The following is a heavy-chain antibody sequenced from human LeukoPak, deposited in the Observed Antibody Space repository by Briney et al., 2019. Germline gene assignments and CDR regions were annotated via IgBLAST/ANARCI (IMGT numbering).Heavy chain of an antibody. CDR2: ISWNSGSI. J-gene: IGHJ5*02. V-gene: IGHV3-9*01. D-gene: IGHD4-23*01. CDR3: AKDTHYGGNPHLTFDP. Sequence: GRSLRLSCAASGFTFDDYAMHWVRQAPGKGLEWVSGISWNSGSIVYADSVKGRFTISRDNSKNTLYLQMNSLRAEDTAVYYCAKDTHYGGNPHLTFDPWGQGTLVTVSS. CDR1: GFTFDDYA.